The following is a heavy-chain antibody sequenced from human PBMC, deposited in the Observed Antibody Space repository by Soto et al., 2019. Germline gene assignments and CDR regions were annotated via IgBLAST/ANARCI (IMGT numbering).Heavy chain of an antibody. V-gene: IGHV1-2*04. CDR3: ARGPYYYDSSGYYTY. CDR1: GYTFTGYY. Sequence: GASVKVSCKASGYTFTGYYMHWVRQAPGQGLEWMGWINPNSGGTNYAQKFQGWVTMTRDTSISTAYMELSRLRSDDTAVYYCARGPYYYDSSGYYTYWGQRTSVTVSS. CDR2: INPNSGGT. J-gene: IGHJ4*02. D-gene: IGHD3-22*01.